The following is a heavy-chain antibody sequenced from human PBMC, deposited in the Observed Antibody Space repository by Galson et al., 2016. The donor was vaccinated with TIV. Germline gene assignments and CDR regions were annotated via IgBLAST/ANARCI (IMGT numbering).Heavy chain of an antibody. CDR1: GYSFSTYD. V-gene: IGHV1-8*01. D-gene: IGHD4-17*01. J-gene: IGHJ4*02. Sequence: SGYSFSTYDINWVRQAPGQGLEWMGWMNPNSGNTGYSQKFRGRVTMTRNTSERTAYMELSSLTSEDTAVYYCARSGDYGDYWGQGTLVTVSS. CDR2: MNPNSGNT. CDR3: ARSGDYGDY.